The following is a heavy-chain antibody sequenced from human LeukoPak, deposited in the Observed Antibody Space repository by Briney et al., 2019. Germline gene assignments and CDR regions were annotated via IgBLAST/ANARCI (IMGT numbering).Heavy chain of an antibody. CDR3: ARGRYYDSSGYLRYFDY. D-gene: IGHD3-22*01. J-gene: IGHJ4*02. V-gene: IGHV4-59*01. CDR1: GGSISSYY. Sequence: SQTLSLTCTVSGGSISSYYWSWIRQPPGKGLEWIGHIYYSGSTNYNPSLKSRVTISVDTSKNQFSLKLSSVTAADTAVYYCARGRYYDSSGYLRYFDYWGQGTLVTVSS. CDR2: IYYSGST.